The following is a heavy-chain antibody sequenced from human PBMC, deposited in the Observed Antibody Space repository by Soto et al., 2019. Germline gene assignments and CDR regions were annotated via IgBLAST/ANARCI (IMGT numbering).Heavy chain of an antibody. CDR1: GGSISSSSYY. D-gene: IGHD2-2*01. J-gene: IGHJ5*02. CDR3: ARHYCSSTSCYAGRSWFDP. V-gene: IGHV4-39*01. CDR2: IYYSGST. Sequence: SETLSLTCTVSGGSISSSSYYWGWIRQPPGKGLEWIGSIYYSGSTYYNPSLKSRVTISVDTSKNQFSLKLSSVTAADTAVYYCARHYCSSTSCYAGRSWFDPWGQGTLVTVSS.